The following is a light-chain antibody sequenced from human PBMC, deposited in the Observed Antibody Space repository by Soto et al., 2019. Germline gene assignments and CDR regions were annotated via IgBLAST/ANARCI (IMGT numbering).Light chain of an antibody. Sequence: DIQMTQSPSSLSASVGDRVTITCRASQSISGYLSWYQQRPGKAPKFXIYSTSHLQRGVPSLFSGSGSGTDISLTINGLQPEDFATYFCQQSFSVTITFGQGTRLEIK. J-gene: IGKJ5*01. CDR2: STS. CDR1: QSISGY. V-gene: IGKV1-39*01. CDR3: QQSFSVTIT.